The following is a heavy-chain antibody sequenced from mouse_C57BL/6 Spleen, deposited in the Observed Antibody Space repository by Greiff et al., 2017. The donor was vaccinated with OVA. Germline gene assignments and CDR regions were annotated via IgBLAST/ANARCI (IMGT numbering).Heavy chain of an antibody. CDR2: INPYNGGT. Sequence: VQLQQSGPVLVKPGASVKMSCKASGYTFTDYYMNWVKQSHGKSLEWIGVINPYNGGTSYNQKFKGKATLTVDKSSSTAYMELNSLTSEDSAVYYGARWYYGSSPYYAMDDWGQGTSVTVSS. CDR1: GYTFTDYY. V-gene: IGHV1-19*01. CDR3: ARWYYGSSPYYAMDD. J-gene: IGHJ4*01. D-gene: IGHD1-1*01.